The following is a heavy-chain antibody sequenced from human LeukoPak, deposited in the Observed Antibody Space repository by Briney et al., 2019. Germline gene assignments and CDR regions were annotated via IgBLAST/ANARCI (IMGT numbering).Heavy chain of an antibody. V-gene: IGHV3-7*01. J-gene: IGHJ4*02. CDR3: AKGGILFLD. Sequence: GGSLRLSCAASGFTFSTYSMGWVRQAPGKGLEWVASISQDGGDKYYVDSVKGRFTISRDNAKNSLYLQMNSLRAEDTALYYCAKGGILFLDWGQGTLVPVSS. CDR2: ISQDGGDK. D-gene: IGHD2/OR15-2a*01. CDR1: GFTFSTYS.